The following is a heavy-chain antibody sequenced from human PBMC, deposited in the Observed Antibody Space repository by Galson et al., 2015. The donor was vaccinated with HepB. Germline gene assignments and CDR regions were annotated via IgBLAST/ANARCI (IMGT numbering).Heavy chain of an antibody. D-gene: IGHD3-10*01. V-gene: IGHV1-3*01. J-gene: IGHJ5*02. Sequence: SVKVSCKASGYTFTSFAIHWVRQAPGQSLGWMGWINAGNGDTEYSQKFQGRVTMTRGTSANTAYMELSSLRSEDTAIYYCARTGGRITMVRGIITWLDPWGHGTLVTVSS. CDR3: ARTGGRITMVRGIITWLDP. CDR1: GYTFTSFA. CDR2: INAGNGDT.